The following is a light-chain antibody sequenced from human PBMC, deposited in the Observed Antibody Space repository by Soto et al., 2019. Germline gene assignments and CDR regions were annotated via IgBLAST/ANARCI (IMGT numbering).Light chain of an antibody. CDR3: QQYNSWPFT. CDR1: HNINTI. V-gene: IGKV3-15*01. J-gene: IGKJ3*01. CDR2: GAS. Sequence: EIVMTQSPATLSVSPGDRATLSCRASHNINTILAWYQRKPGQAPRLLIYGASTRAAGVPARFGGIGSGTEFTLTISSLQSEDFAVYFCQQYNSWPFTFGPGTKVDIK.